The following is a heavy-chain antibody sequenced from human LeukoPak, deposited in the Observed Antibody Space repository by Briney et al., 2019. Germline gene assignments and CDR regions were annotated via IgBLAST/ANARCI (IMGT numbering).Heavy chain of an antibody. CDR1: GFTFSSYG. CDR3: ARPYDSSGYYYFDY. CDR2: IRYDGSNK. J-gene: IGHJ4*02. D-gene: IGHD3-22*01. V-gene: IGHV3-33*01. Sequence: PGGSLRLSCAASGFTFSSYGMHWVRQAPGKGLEWVAVIRYDGSNKYYADSVKGRFTISRDNSKNTLYLQMNSLRAEDTAVYYCARPYDSSGYYYFDYWGQGTLVTVSS.